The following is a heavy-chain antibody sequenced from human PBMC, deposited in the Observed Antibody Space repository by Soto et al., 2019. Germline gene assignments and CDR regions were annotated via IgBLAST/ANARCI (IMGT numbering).Heavy chain of an antibody. V-gene: IGHV1-3*01. D-gene: IGHD3-22*01. Sequence: GASVKVSCKASGYTFTSYAMHWVRQAPGQRLEWMGWINAGNGNTKYSQKFQARVTITRDTSASTAYMELSSLRSEDTAVYYCARDPTYYYDSSGHDYWGQGTLVTVSS. CDR3: ARDPTYYYDSSGHDY. CDR1: GYTFTSYA. J-gene: IGHJ4*02. CDR2: INAGNGNT.